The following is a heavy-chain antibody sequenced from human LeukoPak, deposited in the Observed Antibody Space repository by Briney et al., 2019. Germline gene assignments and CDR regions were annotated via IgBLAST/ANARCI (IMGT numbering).Heavy chain of an antibody. J-gene: IGHJ6*02. CDR2: INPNSGGT. CDR1: GYTLTGYY. D-gene: IGHD2-15*01. Sequence: GASVKVSCKASGYTLTGYYMHRVRQAPGQGLEWMGWINPNSGGTNYAQKFQGRVTMTRDTSISTAYMELSRLRSDDTAVYYCARDGVVVAPFYYYYGMDVWGQGTTVTVSS. V-gene: IGHV1-2*02. CDR3: ARDGVVVAPFYYYYGMDV.